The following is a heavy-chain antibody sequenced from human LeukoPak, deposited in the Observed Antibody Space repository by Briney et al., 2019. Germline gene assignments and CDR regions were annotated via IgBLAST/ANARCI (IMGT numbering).Heavy chain of an antibody. CDR2: IYYSGST. CDR3: ARDDYGSGILGY. Sequence: SETLSLTCTVSGGSISSYYWSWIRQPPGKGRGWIGYIYYSGSTNYNPSLKSRVTISVDTSKNQFSLKLSSVTAADTAVYYCARDDYGSGILGYWGQGTLVTVSS. V-gene: IGHV4-59*13. CDR1: GGSISSYY. J-gene: IGHJ4*02. D-gene: IGHD3-10*01.